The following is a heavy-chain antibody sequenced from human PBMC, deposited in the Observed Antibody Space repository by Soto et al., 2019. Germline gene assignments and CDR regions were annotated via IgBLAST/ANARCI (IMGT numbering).Heavy chain of an antibody. V-gene: IGHV4-61*03. CDR3: AREFSNSPEAFDF. D-gene: IGHD6-6*01. CDR2: IYYTGST. CDR1: GVSVNSDSYY. J-gene: IGHJ4*02. Sequence: PSETLSLTCTVSGVSVNSDSYYWSWIRQPPGKGLGWIGYIYYTGSTTYNPSLKSRVTISLDTSRNHFSLSLSSVTAADTAVFYCAREFSNSPEAFDFWGRGTLVTVSS.